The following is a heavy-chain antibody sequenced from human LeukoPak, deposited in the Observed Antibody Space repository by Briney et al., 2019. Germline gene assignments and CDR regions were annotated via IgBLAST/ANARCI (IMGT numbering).Heavy chain of an antibody. CDR2: IRNDRIT. D-gene: IGHD5-12*01. Sequence: GGSLRLSCVLSGLTFSDAWMSWVRQAPGKGLEWVGRIRNDRITDYAAPVQGRFSISRDNSKNTFYLQMNSLRTEDTGMYFCAWMATIFTVDYWGQGTLVTVSS. J-gene: IGHJ4*02. CDR1: GLTFSDAW. CDR3: AWMATIFTVDY. V-gene: IGHV3-15*01.